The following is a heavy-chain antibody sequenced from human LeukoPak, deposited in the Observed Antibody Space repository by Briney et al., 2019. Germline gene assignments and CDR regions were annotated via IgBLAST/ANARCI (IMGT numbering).Heavy chain of an antibody. CDR3: ARENDSWEAFDI. Sequence: PGGSLRLSCAASGFTFSSYAMHWVRQAPGKGLEWVSVIYSGGSTYYADSVKGRFTISRDNSKNTLYLQMNSLRAEDTAVYYCARENDSWEAFDIWGQGTMVTVSS. V-gene: IGHV3-66*01. D-gene: IGHD1-1*01. J-gene: IGHJ3*02. CDR1: GFTFSSYA. CDR2: IYSGGST.